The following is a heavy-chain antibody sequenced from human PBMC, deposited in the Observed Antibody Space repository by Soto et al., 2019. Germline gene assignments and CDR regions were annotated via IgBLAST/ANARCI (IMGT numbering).Heavy chain of an antibody. CDR3: AKDRGYGGTLDY. CDR1: GFTFSSYA. CDR2: ISGSGGST. D-gene: IGHD2-15*01. V-gene: IGHV3-23*01. Sequence: EVQLLECGGGLVQPGGSLRLSCAASGFTFSSYAMSWVRQAPGKGLEWVSAISGSGGSTYYADSVKGRFTISRDNSKNTLYLQMNSLRAEDTAVYYCAKDRGYGGTLDYWGQGTLVTVSS. J-gene: IGHJ4*02.